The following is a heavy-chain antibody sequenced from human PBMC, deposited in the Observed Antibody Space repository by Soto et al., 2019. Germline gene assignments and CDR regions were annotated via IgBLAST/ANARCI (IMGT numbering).Heavy chain of an antibody. CDR1: GVTVSTYG. CDR2: ISYDGIDR. J-gene: IGHJ4*02. D-gene: IGHD2-21*01. V-gene: IGHV3-30*18. Sequence: PGGSLRLSSAASGVTVSTYGIHWVRQAQGKGLEWVAVISYDGIDRYYADSVKGRFIISRDNSKNTLYLQMNSLRTEDSAAYYCAKGSDSYNWNPDYWGQGTVVTVSS. CDR3: AKGSDSYNWNPDY.